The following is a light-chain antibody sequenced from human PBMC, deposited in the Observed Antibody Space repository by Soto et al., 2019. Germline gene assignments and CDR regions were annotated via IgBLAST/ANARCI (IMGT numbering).Light chain of an antibody. V-gene: IGKV3-20*01. Sequence: EIVLTQSPGTLSLSPGEGATLSCRASQSVSTNFFAWYQQKPGQAPRLLIYGASTRATGIPDRFSGSGSGTDFTITISRLAPEDFAVYYCQQYGRTSWTFGQGTKVEIK. J-gene: IGKJ1*01. CDR2: GAS. CDR3: QQYGRTSWT. CDR1: QSVSTNF.